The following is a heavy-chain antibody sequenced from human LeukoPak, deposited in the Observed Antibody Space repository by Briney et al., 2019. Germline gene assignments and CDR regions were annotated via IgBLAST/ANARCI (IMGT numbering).Heavy chain of an antibody. J-gene: IGHJ4*02. CDR3: ARVVDTHFDY. D-gene: IGHD5-18*01. CDR1: GFTFSSYW. V-gene: IGHV3-74*01. Sequence: GGSLRLSCAASGFTFSSYWMHWVRQAPGKGLVWVSRIKSDGSTTTHADSVKGRFTISRDNAKNTLYLQMNSLRAEDTAVYYCARVVDTHFDYWGQGTLVTVSS. CDR2: IKSDGSTT.